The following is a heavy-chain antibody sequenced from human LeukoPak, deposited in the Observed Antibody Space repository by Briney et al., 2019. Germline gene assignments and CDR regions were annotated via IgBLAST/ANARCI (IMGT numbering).Heavy chain of an antibody. CDR2: IYYSGST. Sequence: SETLSLTCTVSSDSIYSSNYYWGWIRQPPGKGLEWIGSIYYSGSTYYNSSLKSRVTISVDTSKNQFSLKLSSLTAADTAAYYCARAAYCAGDCHLFDYWGQGTLVTVFS. CDR3: ARAAYCAGDCHLFDY. J-gene: IGHJ4*02. V-gene: IGHV4-39*01. D-gene: IGHD2-21*02. CDR1: SDSIYSSNYY.